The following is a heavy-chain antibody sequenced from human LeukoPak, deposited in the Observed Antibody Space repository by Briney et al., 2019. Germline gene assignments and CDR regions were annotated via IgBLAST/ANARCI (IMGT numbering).Heavy chain of an antibody. V-gene: IGHV4-34*01. Sequence: ASETLSVTCAVYGGSFSGYYWSWIRQPPGKGLEWIGEINHSGSTNYNPSLKSRVTISVDTSKNQFSLKLSSVTAADTAVYYCVRRGRYDFWSGSKTNFDYWGQGTLVSVSS. CDR1: GGSFSGYY. CDR2: INHSGST. J-gene: IGHJ4*02. D-gene: IGHD3-3*01. CDR3: VRRGRYDFWSGSKTNFDY.